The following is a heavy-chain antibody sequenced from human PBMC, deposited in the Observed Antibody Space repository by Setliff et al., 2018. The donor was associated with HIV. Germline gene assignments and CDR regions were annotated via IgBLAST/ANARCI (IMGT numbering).Heavy chain of an antibody. D-gene: IGHD3-10*01. Sequence: PSETLSLTCTVSGGSISDYYWNWIRQPAGKGLEWIGRIYFSGSTKYNPSLESRVTMSVDTSRTQFSLKLRSVTAADTAVYYCARVGASGVPSTMDYYYYMDVWGKGTTVTVSS. V-gene: IGHV4-4*07. J-gene: IGHJ6*03. CDR3: ARVGASGVPSTMDYYYYMDV. CDR2: IYFSGST. CDR1: GGSISDYY.